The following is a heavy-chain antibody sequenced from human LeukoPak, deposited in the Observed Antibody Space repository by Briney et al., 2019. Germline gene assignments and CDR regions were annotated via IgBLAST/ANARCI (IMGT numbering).Heavy chain of an antibody. J-gene: IGHJ4*02. Sequence: GGSLRLSCPTSGFTFRNYGMHWVSQAHGKGLEWVAVISNDGTIKYYADSVKGRFTISRDNSKNTLYLQMNSLRAEDTAVYYCAKAPGGGSNSYRMDYWGQGTLVTVSS. CDR1: GFTFRNYG. CDR2: ISNDGTIK. D-gene: IGHD3-16*02. V-gene: IGHV3-30*18. CDR3: AKAPGGGSNSYRMDY.